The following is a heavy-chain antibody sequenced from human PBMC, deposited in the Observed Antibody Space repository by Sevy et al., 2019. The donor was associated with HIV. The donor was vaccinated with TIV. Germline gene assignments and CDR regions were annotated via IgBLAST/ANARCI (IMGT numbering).Heavy chain of an antibody. CDR2: ILYDGSNK. Sequence: GGSLRLSCAASGFTFSSYGMHWVRQAPGKGLEWVAAILYDGSNKYYADSVKGRFTISRDNSKNTLYLQMNSLRAGDTAVYYCARGLAALPGYYYGMDVWGQGTAVTVSS. V-gene: IGHV3-30*03. D-gene: IGHD6-6*01. J-gene: IGHJ6*02. CDR1: GFTFSSYG. CDR3: ARGLAALPGYYYGMDV.